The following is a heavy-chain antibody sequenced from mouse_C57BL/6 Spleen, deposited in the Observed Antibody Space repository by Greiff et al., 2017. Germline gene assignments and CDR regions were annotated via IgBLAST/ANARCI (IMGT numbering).Heavy chain of an antibody. D-gene: IGHD1-1*01. CDR2: INPNYGTT. V-gene: IGHV1-39*01. J-gene: IGHJ1*03. CDR3: ARGGGSSFYWYFDD. Sequence: VQLKESGPELVKPGASVKISCKASGYSFTDYNMNWVKQSNGKSLEWNGVINPNYGTTSYNQKFKGKATLTVDQTSSTAYMQLNSLTSEDSAVYYCARGGGSSFYWYFDDWGTGTTVTVSS. CDR1: GYSFTDYN.